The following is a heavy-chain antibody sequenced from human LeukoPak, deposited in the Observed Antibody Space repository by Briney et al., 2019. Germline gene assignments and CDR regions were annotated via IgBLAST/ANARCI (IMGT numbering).Heavy chain of an antibody. CDR3: ARHGDPGYSSSWYALDI. CDR2: IYSSGST. CDR1: GVSISGHS. D-gene: IGHD6-13*01. Sequence: SETLSLTCTVSGVSISGHSWSWIRQPPGKGLEWLGYIYSSGSTTYNPSLESRLSMSVDTPKNLFSLRLTSVSAADTAVYHCARHGDPGYSSSWYALDIWGQGTMVTVSS. J-gene: IGHJ3*02. V-gene: IGHV4-4*09.